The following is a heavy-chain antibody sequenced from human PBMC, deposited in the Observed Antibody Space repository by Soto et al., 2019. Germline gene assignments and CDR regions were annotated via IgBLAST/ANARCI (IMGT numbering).Heavy chain of an antibody. CDR1: GFIFSDYA. V-gene: IGHV3-23*01. D-gene: IGHD3-10*01. CDR2: ISGTGSAT. J-gene: IGHJ3*02. CDR3: AKDRAVLWFPESSDAFDM. Sequence: EVHLLESGGGLVQPGGSLRLSCAASGFIFSDYAMSWVRQAQGKGLEWVASISGTGSATHHADSVKGRFIISRDNSKNTVYLQMNSLRPDDTAKYYCAKDRAVLWFPESSDAFDMWGQGSMVTVSS.